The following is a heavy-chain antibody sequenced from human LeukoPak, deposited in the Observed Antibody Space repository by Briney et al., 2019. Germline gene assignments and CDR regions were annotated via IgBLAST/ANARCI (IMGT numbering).Heavy chain of an antibody. J-gene: IGHJ5*02. V-gene: IGHV1-69*05. CDR2: IIPIFGTA. D-gene: IGHD3-10*01. CDR3: ARDSLTSNYYGSGSYGVFGWFDP. CDR1: GGTFSSYA. Sequence: EASVKVSCKASGGTFSSYAISWVRQAPGQGLEWMGGIIPIFGTANYAQKFQGRVTITTDESTSTAYMELSSLRSEDTAVYYCARDSLTSNYYGSGSYGVFGWFDPWGQGTLVTVSS.